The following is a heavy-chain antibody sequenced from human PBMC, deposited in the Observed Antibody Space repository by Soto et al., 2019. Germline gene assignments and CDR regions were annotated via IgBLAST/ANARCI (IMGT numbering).Heavy chain of an antibody. CDR1: GYTFTSYG. V-gene: IGHV1-18*01. CDR2: ISAYNGNT. Sequence: QVQLVQSGAEVKKPGASVKVSCKASGYTFTSYGIIWVRQAPGQGLEWMGWISAYNGNTNYAQKLQGRVTMTTDTSTSTAYMELRSLRSDDTAVYYCARDNYYYGSGSYQNWFDPWGQGTLVTVSS. J-gene: IGHJ5*02. CDR3: ARDNYYYGSGSYQNWFDP. D-gene: IGHD3-10*01.